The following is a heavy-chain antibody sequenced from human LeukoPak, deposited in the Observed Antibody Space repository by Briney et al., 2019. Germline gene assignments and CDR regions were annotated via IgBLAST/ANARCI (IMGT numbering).Heavy chain of an antibody. D-gene: IGHD6-13*01. CDR1: GGSFSGYY. CDR2: INHSGST. J-gene: IGHJ5*02. Sequence: PSETLSLTCAVYGGSFSGYYWSWIRQPPGKGLEWIGEINHSGSTNYNPSLKSRVTISVDTSKNQFSLKLSSVTAADTAVYYCESPRTAAGTPWSQGTLVTVSS. CDR3: ESPRTAAGTP. V-gene: IGHV4-34*01.